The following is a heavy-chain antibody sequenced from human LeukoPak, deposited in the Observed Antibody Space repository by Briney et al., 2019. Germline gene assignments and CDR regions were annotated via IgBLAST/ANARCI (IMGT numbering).Heavy chain of an antibody. CDR3: AREVLSSWSKGVSWFDP. D-gene: IGHD6-13*01. J-gene: IGHJ5*02. CDR2: IDPNSGVT. V-gene: IGHV1-2*02. CDR1: GYTLTDNH. Sequence: ASVKVSCKASGYTLTDNHLYWVRQAPGQGLEWMGWIDPNSGVTNFAQNFQGRLTMTTDTSISTAYMELSRLTSDDTTVYYCAREVLSSWSKGVSWFDPWGQGTLVTVSS.